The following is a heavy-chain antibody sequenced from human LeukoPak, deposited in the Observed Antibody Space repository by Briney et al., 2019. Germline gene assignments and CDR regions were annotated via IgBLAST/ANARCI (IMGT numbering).Heavy chain of an antibody. Sequence: PGGSLRLSCAASGFTFSNYSMNWVRQAPGKGLEWVSYTSSSSSAIYYADSVKGRFTISRDNSKNTLYLQMNSLRAEDTAVYYCAKLDYYDSSGYHYFDYWGQGTLVTVSS. J-gene: IGHJ4*02. CDR3: AKLDYYDSSGYHYFDY. V-gene: IGHV3-48*01. CDR1: GFTFSNYS. D-gene: IGHD3-22*01. CDR2: TSSSSSAI.